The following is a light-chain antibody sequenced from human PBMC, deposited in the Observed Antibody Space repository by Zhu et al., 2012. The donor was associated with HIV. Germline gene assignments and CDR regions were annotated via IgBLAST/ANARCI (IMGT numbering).Light chain of an antibody. Sequence: EVVMTQSPTTLSVSPGERATLSCRAGDLVISKLAWYQHKAGQAPRLLLYGASTRATGIPARFTGSGFGTEFTLTITSVQSEDFATYYCQQYNTWPYTFGQGTKLEIK. J-gene: IGKJ2*01. CDR1: DLVISK. V-gene: IGKV3-15*01. CDR3: QQYNTWPYT. CDR2: GAS.